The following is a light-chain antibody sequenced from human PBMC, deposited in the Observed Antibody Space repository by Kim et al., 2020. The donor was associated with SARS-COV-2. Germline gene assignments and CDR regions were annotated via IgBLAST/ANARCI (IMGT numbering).Light chain of an antibody. Sequence: GQSITLSCTGTSNDVGGYNYVSWYQQHPGKAPKLMIYDVTKRPSEASNRFSGSKSGNTASLTISGLQAEDEGDYYCSSYTSSTTLIFGGGTQLTVL. CDR3: SSYTSSTTLI. CDR2: DVT. V-gene: IGLV2-14*04. CDR1: SNDVGGYNY. J-gene: IGLJ2*01.